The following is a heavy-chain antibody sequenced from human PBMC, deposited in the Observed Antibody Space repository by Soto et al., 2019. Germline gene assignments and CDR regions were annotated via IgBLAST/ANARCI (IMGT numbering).Heavy chain of an antibody. Sequence: GGALRLSCAASGFTCSSYDMSWVRQAPGKGLEWVSTILVGGSTHYPDSVKGRFTISRDNSKNTVFLQMNSPTAGDTAVYYCEKATATGGEAFAISGQGTIVTVS. CDR3: EKATATGGEAFAI. CDR1: GFTCSSYD. V-gene: IGHV3-23*01. CDR2: ILVGGST. D-gene: IGHD1-1*01. J-gene: IGHJ3*02.